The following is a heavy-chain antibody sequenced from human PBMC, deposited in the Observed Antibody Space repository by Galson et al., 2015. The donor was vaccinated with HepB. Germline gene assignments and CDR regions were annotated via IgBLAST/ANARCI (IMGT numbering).Heavy chain of an antibody. V-gene: IGHV5-51*01. CDR1: GYSFSSYW. D-gene: IGHD2-2*02. CDR3: ARHPPISSRRNAFDI. J-gene: IGHJ3*02. CDR2: IYPGDSDT. Sequence: QSGAEVKKPGESLKISCKGSGYSFSSYWIDWVRQMPGKGLEWMGIIYPGDSDTRYSPSFQGQVTISADKSISTAYLQWSSLKASDTAMYYCARHPPISSRRNAFDIWGQGTIVTVSS.